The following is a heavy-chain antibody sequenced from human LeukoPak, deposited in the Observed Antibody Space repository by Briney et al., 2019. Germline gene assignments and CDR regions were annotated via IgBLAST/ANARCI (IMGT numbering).Heavy chain of an antibody. CDR1: GGTFSSYA. V-gene: IGHV1-69*01. CDR3: ARDNVESVVTAVVVPAAITNWFDP. J-gene: IGHJ5*02. CDR2: IIPIFGTA. D-gene: IGHD2-2*01. Sequence: GSSVKVSCKASGGTFSSYAISWVRQAPGQGLEWMGGIIPIFGTANYAQKFQGRVTITADESTSTAYMELSSLRSEDTAVYYCARDNVESVVTAVVVPAAITNWFDPWGQGTLVTVSS.